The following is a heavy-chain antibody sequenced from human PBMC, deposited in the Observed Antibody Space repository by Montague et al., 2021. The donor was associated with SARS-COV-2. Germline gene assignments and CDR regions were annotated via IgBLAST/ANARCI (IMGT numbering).Heavy chain of an antibody. CDR3: ARGDHPQSGSWYFLDP. CDR2: IYSSGNA. Sequence: SETLSLTCTVSGGSINYYYWHWLRQSAAKGLEWIGRIYSSGNANYSPSLKSRVTMSVDTSQNQFSLKLNSLTAADTAVYYCARGDHPQSGSWYFLDPWGQGALVTVSS. D-gene: IGHD6-13*01. CDR1: GGSINYYY. V-gene: IGHV4-4*07. J-gene: IGHJ5*02.